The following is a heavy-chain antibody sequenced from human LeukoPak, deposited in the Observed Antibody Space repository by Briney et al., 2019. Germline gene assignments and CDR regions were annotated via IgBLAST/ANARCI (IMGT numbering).Heavy chain of an antibody. CDR3: ARHKEVGDYYYFDY. CDR1: GYTFTSYY. D-gene: IGHD2/OR15-2a*01. Sequence: ASVKVSCKASGYTFTSYYMHWVRQAPGQGLEWLGIINPSGGSTSYTQKFQGRVTMTRDTSTTTVYMELSSLRSQDTAVYYCARHKEVGDYYYFDYWGQGTLVTVSS. V-gene: IGHV1-46*01. CDR2: INPSGGST. J-gene: IGHJ4*02.